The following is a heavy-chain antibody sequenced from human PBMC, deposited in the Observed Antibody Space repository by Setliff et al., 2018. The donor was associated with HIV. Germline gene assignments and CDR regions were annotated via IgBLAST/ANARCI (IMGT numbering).Heavy chain of an antibody. D-gene: IGHD3-3*01. V-gene: IGHV4-61*02. CDR3: ARDSPNANFGVVISDV. CDR1: GASISNSNSY. CDR2: IYTSGST. J-gene: IGHJ6*02. Sequence: PSETLSLTCTVHGASISNSNSYWGWIRQPAGKGLEWIGRIYTSGSTNYNPSLKSRVTISVDTSKNQFSLKLSSVTAADTAVYYCARDSPNANFGVVISDVWGQGTTVTVSS.